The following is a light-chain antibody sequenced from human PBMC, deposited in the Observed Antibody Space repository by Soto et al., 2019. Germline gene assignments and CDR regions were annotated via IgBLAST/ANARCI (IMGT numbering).Light chain of an antibody. Sequence: DIQMTQSPSTLSASVGDRVTITCRASQSISYWLAWYQQKPGKAPNLLIYKASSLESGVPSRFSGSGSGTEFTLTISRLQPDAFATYYYQQYNNYWTFGQGTKVEIK. CDR1: QSISYW. CDR2: KAS. J-gene: IGKJ1*01. V-gene: IGKV1-5*03. CDR3: QQYNNYWT.